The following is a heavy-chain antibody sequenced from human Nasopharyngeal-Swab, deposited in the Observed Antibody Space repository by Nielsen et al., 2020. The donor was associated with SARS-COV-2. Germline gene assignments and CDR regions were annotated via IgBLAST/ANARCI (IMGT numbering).Heavy chain of an antibody. CDR2: ISWNSGSI. CDR3: AKDSGGYSYGSFGYYYYGMDV. Sequence: GGSLRLSCAASGFTFDDYAMHWVRQAPGKGLEWVSGISWNSGSIGYADSVKGRFTISRDNAKNSLYLQMNSLRAEDTALYYCAKDSGGYSYGSFGYYYYGMDVWGQGTTVTVSS. J-gene: IGHJ6*02. CDR1: GFTFDDYA. V-gene: IGHV3-9*01. D-gene: IGHD5-18*01.